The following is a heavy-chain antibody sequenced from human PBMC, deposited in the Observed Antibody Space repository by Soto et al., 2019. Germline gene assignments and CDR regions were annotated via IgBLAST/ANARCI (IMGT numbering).Heavy chain of an antibody. CDR1: GGSVGSTSYY. Sequence: SETLSLTCTVSGGSVGSTSYYWGWIRQPPGKGLEWIASIYYSGSTYYNPSLKSRVTISVDTSKNQFSLNLSSVTAADTAVYYCARLLGSGPFDYWGLGTLVTVS. CDR3: ARLLGSGPFDY. D-gene: IGHD3-16*01. V-gene: IGHV4-39*01. J-gene: IGHJ4*02. CDR2: IYYSGST.